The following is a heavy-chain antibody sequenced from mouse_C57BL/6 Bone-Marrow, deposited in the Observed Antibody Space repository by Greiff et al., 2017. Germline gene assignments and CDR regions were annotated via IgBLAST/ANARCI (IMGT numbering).Heavy chain of an antibody. D-gene: IGHD2-4*01. CDR3: ARYYDYDDFDY. CDR2: IYPGDGDT. V-gene: IGHV1-82*01. CDR1: GYAFSSSW. Sequence: QVQLQQSGPELVKPGASVKISCKASGYAFSSSWMNWVKQRPGKGLVWIGRIYPGDGDTNYNGKFKGKATLTADKSSSTAYMQLSSLTSEDSAVYFCARYYDYDDFDYWGQGTTLTVSS. J-gene: IGHJ2*01.